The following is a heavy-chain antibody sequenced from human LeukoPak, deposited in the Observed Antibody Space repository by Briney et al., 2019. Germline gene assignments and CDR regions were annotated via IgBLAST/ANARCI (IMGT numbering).Heavy chain of an antibody. D-gene: IGHD1-26*01. J-gene: IGHJ3*02. V-gene: IGHV3-23*01. CDR3: AKEMGAAWVDAFDI. Sequence: GGSLRLSCVASGFTFCSYAMSWVRQAPGKGLEGVSAISGSGGNTFYADSVKGRFTISRDNSKNTLYLQMNSLRAEDTAVYYCAKEMGAAWVDAFDIWGQGTMVTVSS. CDR2: ISGSGGNT. CDR1: GFTFCSYA.